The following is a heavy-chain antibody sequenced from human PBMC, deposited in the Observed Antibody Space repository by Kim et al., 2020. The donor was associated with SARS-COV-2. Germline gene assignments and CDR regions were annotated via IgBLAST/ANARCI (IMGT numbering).Heavy chain of an antibody. V-gene: IGHV3-30*18. J-gene: IGHJ3*02. CDR3: AKLGGDVLLWFGELSSHAFGI. CDR1: GFTFSSYG. CDR2: ISYDGSNK. Sequence: GGSLRLSCAASGFTFSSYGMHWVRQAPGKGLEWVAVISYDGSNKYYADSVKGRFTISRDNSKNTLYLQMNSLRAEDTAVYYCAKLGGDVLLWFGELSSHAFGIWGQGTMVTVSS. D-gene: IGHD3-10*01.